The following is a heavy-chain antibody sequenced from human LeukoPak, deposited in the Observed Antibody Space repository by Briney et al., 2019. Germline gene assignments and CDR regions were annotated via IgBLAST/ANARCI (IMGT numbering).Heavy chain of an antibody. CDR1: GFTFSSYS. CDR2: MSSSSTI. CDR3: ARENWYKFDY. V-gene: IGHV3-69-1*01. J-gene: IGHJ4*02. D-gene: IGHD1/OR15-1a*01. Sequence: GGSLRLSCAASGFTFSSYSMNWVRQAPGEGLEWVSSMSSSSTIYYADSVKGRFTISRDNAKNSLYLQMNSLRAEDTALYYCARENWYKFDYWGQGTLVTVSS.